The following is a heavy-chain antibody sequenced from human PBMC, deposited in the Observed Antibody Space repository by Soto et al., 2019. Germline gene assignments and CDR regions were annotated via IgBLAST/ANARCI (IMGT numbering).Heavy chain of an antibody. CDR1: GYTFTGYY. D-gene: IGHD3-10*01. CDR3: ARERPYYYGSGSLLPRMGMDV. J-gene: IGHJ6*02. V-gene: IGHV1-2*04. Sequence: ASVKVSCKASGYTFTGYYMHWVRQAPGQGLEWMGWINPNSGGTNYAQKFQGWVTMTRDTSISTAYMELSRLRSDDTAVYYCARERPYYYGSGSLLPRMGMDVWGQGTTVTVSS. CDR2: INPNSGGT.